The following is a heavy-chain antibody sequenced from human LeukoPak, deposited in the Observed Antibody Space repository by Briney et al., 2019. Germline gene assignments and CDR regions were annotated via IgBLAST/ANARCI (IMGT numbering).Heavy chain of an antibody. D-gene: IGHD3-3*01. V-gene: IGHV3-48*02. J-gene: IGHJ4*02. Sequence: GGSLRLSCAASGFTFSSYSMNWVRQAPGKGVEWVSYISSSSSSTIYYADSVKGRFTISRDNAKNSLYLQMNSLRDGDTAVYYCARDHSYYDFWSGYYSDYWGQGTLVTVSS. CDR3: ARDHSYYDFWSGYYSDY. CDR2: ISSSSSSTI. CDR1: GFTFSSYS.